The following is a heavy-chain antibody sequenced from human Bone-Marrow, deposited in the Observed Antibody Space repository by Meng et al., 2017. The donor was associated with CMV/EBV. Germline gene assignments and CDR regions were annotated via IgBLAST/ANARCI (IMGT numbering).Heavy chain of an antibody. V-gene: IGHV3-30*02. CDR1: GFTFSSYG. CDR3: ARDQVGYNYYDY. D-gene: IGHD5-24*01. CDR2: IRYDGSNK. Sequence: GESLKISCAASGFTFSSYGMHWVRQAPGKGLEWVAFIRYDGSNKYYADSVKGRFTISRDNSKNTLYLQMNSLRAEDTAVYYCARDQVGYNYYDYWGQGTLVTVSS. J-gene: IGHJ4*02.